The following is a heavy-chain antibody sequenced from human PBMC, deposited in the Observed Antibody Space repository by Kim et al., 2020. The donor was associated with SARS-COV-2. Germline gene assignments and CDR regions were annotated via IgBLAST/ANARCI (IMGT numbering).Heavy chain of an antibody. J-gene: IGHJ6*02. D-gene: IGHD5-18*01. Sequence: ASVKVSCMASGYTFTSYGFSWVRQAPGQGLEWMGWISPYSGNTNYGQKFQGRVTMTTDTSTNTAYMELRSLGSDDTAVYYCGRDAGYGNHYYGMDVWGQGTTVTVS. CDR3: GRDAGYGNHYYGMDV. CDR2: ISPYSGNT. CDR1: GYTFTSYG. V-gene: IGHV1-18*01.